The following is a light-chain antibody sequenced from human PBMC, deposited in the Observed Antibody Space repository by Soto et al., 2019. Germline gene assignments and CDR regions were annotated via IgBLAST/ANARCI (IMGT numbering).Light chain of an antibody. V-gene: IGLV1-51*02. CDR2: ENN. Sequence: QSVLTQPPSVSAAPGQKVTISCSGSSFNIGNNYVSWYQQLPGTAPKLLIYENNKRPSGILDRFSGSKSGTSATLGITGLQTVDEADYYCATWDSSLSAFVFGTGTKDTDL. J-gene: IGLJ1*01. CDR3: ATWDSSLSAFV. CDR1: SFNIGNNY.